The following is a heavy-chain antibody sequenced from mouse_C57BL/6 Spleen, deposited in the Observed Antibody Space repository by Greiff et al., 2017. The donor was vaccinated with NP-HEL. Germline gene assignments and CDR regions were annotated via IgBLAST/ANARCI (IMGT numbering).Heavy chain of an antibody. Sequence: DVMLVESGGGLVKPGGSLKLSCAASGFTFSSYAMSWVRQTPEKRLEWVATISDGGSYTYYPDNVKGRFTISRDNAKNNLYLQMSHLKSEDTAMYYCARAGVDYRGFAYWGQGTLVTVSA. CDR1: GFTFSSYA. CDR3: ARAGVDYRGFAY. V-gene: IGHV5-4*03. D-gene: IGHD2-13*01. CDR2: ISDGGSYT. J-gene: IGHJ3*01.